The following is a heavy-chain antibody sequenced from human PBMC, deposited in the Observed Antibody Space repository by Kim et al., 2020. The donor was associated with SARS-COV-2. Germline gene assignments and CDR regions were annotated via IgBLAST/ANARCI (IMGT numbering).Heavy chain of an antibody. CDR3: ARDRYYYGSGAYYGMDV. Sequence: GGSLRLSCAASGFTFSSYSMNWVRQAPGKGLEWVSSISSSSSYIYYADSVKGRFTISRDNAKNSLYLQMNSLRAADTAVYYCARDRYYYGSGAYYGMDVCGQGTTVTVSS. CDR1: GFTFSSYS. J-gene: IGHJ6*02. D-gene: IGHD3-10*01. CDR2: ISSSSSYI. V-gene: IGHV3-21*01.